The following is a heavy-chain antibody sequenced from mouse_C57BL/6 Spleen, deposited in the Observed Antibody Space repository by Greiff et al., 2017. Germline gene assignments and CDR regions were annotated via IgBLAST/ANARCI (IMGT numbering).Heavy chain of an antibody. CDR3: TTKVYDGYYLP. CDR1: GYTFTDYE. V-gene: IGHV1-15*01. J-gene: IGHJ2*01. D-gene: IGHD2-3*01. CDR2: IDPETGGT. Sequence: VQLVESGAELVRPGASVTLSCKASGYTFTDYEMHWVKQTPVHGLEWIGAIDPETGGTAYNQKFKGKAILTADKSSSTAYMELRSLTSEDSAVYYCTTKVYDGYYLPWGQGTTLTVSS.